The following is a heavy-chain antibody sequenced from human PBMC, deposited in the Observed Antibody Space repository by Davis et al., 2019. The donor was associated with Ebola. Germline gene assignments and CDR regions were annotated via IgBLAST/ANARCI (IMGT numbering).Heavy chain of an antibody. CDR1: GSSISSGHF. CDR3: ARDETFGPGSFDY. D-gene: IGHD3-10*01. J-gene: IGHJ4*02. V-gene: IGHV4-38-2*02. Sequence: PSETLSLTCAVSGSSISSGHFWGWIRQPPGKGLEWIASIYHSGSTYFNPSLKSRVTLSVDTSKNQFSLKLSSVTAADTAVYYCARDETFGPGSFDYWGQGTLVAVSS. CDR2: IYHSGST.